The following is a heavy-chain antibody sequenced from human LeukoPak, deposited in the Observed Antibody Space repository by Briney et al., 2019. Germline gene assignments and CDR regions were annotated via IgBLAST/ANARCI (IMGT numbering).Heavy chain of an antibody. Sequence: PGGSLRLSCAASGFXFSDSGMHWVRQAPGKGLEWAALISYDGSNKYYADSVKGRFTISRSNSKNILYLQMNSLRPEDTAVYYCAKDRYSSGWGAAFDIWGQGTMVTVSS. D-gene: IGHD6-19*01. CDR1: GFXFSDSG. CDR2: ISYDGSNK. V-gene: IGHV3-30*18. J-gene: IGHJ3*02. CDR3: AKDRYSSGWGAAFDI.